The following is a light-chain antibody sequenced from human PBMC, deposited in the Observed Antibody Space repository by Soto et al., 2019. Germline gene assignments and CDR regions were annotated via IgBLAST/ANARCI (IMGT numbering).Light chain of an antibody. CDR3: RKGTNRTP. V-gene: IGKV3-11*01. Sequence: EIVLTQSPATLSLSPGERATLSCRASQSVSSYLAWYQQKPGQAPRLLIYDASNRATGIPARFSGSGSGTASPLPTTVLELEDLEVNYVRKGTNRTPFG. J-gene: IGKJ3*01. CDR2: DAS. CDR1: QSVSSY.